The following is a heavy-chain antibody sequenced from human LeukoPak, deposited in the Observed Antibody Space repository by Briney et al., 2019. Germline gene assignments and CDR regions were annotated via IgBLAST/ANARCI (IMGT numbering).Heavy chain of an antibody. CDR1: GGSFSGYY. V-gene: IGHV4-34*01. D-gene: IGHD6-13*01. J-gene: IGHJ4*02. CDR3: ARESSSVFDY. Sequence: SETLSLTCAVYGGSFSGYYWSWIRQPPGKGLEWFGEINHSGSTNYNPSLKSRVTISVDTSKNQFSLKLSSVTAADTAVYYCARESSSVFDYWGQGTLVTVSS. CDR2: INHSGST.